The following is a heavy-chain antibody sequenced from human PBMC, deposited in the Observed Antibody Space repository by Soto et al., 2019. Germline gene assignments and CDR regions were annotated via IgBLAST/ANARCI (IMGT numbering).Heavy chain of an antibody. CDR1: GYSITRGSN. Sequence: PSESMSLTCSVSGYSITRGSNWGWMRQDPGEGGEGIECMYYMGATYYTPSYTPRATISLDTSKNPFTLRLTSVTAADRDVYFCAWYEYDSGGDGDEHWGQGTLVTVSS. D-gene: IGHD2-21*02. J-gene: IGHJ4*02. CDR3: AWYEYDSGGDGDEH. V-gene: IGHV4-38-2*02. CDR2: MYYMGAT.